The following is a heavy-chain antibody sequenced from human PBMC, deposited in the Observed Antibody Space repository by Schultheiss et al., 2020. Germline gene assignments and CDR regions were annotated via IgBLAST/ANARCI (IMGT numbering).Heavy chain of an antibody. D-gene: IGHD6-19*01. CDR2: IYYSGRT. J-gene: IGHJ4*02. CDR1: GGSISSGGYY. Sequence: SQTLSLTCTVSGGSISSGGYYWSWIRQHPGKGLEWIGSIYYSGRTYYNPSLKSRVTISEDTSKNQFSLKLTSVTAADTAVYYCARASGSGWLPPNHFDYWGQGILVTVSS. V-gene: IGHV4-39*07. CDR3: ARASGSGWLPPNHFDY.